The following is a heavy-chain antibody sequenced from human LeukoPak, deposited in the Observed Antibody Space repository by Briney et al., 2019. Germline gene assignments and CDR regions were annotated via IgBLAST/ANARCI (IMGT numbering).Heavy chain of an antibody. CDR2: ISSSSSYI. D-gene: IGHD3-22*01. CDR3: ARAPSEIGGYYPEYFRH. J-gene: IGHJ1*01. Sequence: PGGSLRLSCAASGFTFSGYSMNWVRQAPGKGLEWVSSISSSSSYIYYADSVKGRFTISRDNAKNSLYLQMNSLRAEDTGVYYCARAPSEIGGYYPEYFRHWGQGTLVTVSS. CDR1: GFTFSGYS. V-gene: IGHV3-21*01.